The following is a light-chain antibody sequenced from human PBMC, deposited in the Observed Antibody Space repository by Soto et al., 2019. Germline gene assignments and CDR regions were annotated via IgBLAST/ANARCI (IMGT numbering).Light chain of an antibody. Sequence: QSALTQPASVSGSPGQSVTISCTGTSSDVGGYNYVSWYQQHPGKAPKLMIYDVSNRPSGVSNRFSGSKSGNTASLTISGLQAEDEAEDDYNSYTKSRTLYGVFGGGTKLTVL. J-gene: IGLJ2*01. CDR3: NSYTKSRTLYGV. V-gene: IGLV2-14*01. CDR2: DVS. CDR1: SSDVGGYNY.